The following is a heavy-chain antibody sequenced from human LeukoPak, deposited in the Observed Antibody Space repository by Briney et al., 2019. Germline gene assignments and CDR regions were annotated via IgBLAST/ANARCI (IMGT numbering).Heavy chain of an antibody. V-gene: IGHV1-8*01. Sequence: ASVKVSCKASGYTFTSYDINWVRQATGQGLEWMGWMNPNSGNTGYAQKFQGRVTMTRNTSISTAYMELSSLRSEDTAVYYCAKDHPQDTIFGVVNLYYYYYMDVWGKGTTVTVSS. CDR2: MNPNSGNT. CDR1: GYTFTSYD. J-gene: IGHJ6*03. CDR3: AKDHPQDTIFGVVNLYYYYYMDV. D-gene: IGHD3-3*01.